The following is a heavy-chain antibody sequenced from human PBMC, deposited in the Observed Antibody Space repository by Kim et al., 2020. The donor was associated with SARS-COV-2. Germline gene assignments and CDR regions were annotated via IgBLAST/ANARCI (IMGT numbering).Heavy chain of an antibody. CDR2: INSDGSST. CDR3: ARFTIFGVYYYYGMDV. D-gene: IGHD3-3*01. J-gene: IGHJ6*02. Sequence: GGSLRLSCAASGFTFSSYWMHWVRQAPGKGLVWVSRINSDGSSTSYADSVKGRFTISRDNAKNTLYLQMNSLRAEDTAVYYCARFTIFGVYYYYGMDVWGQGTTVTVSS. V-gene: IGHV3-74*01. CDR1: GFTFSSYW.